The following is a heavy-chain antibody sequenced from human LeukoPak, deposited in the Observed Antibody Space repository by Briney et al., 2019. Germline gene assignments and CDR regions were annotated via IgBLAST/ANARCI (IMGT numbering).Heavy chain of an antibody. CDR3: ARDYYYYDSSGYSA. CDR2: IYTSGST. D-gene: IGHD3-22*01. Sequence: SETLSLTCTVSGGSISSGSYYWSWLRQPAGKGLGWIGRIYTSGSTNYNPSLKSRVTISVDTSKNQFSLKLSSVTVADTAVYYCARDYYYYDSSGYSAWGQGTLVTVSS. V-gene: IGHV4-61*02. CDR1: GGSISSGSYY. J-gene: IGHJ4*02.